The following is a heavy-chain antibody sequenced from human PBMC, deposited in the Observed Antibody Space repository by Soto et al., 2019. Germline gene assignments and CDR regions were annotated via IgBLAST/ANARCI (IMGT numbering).Heavy chain of an antibody. D-gene: IGHD3-10*01. CDR2: IYHSGST. J-gene: IGHJ5*02. Sequence: SETLSLTCAVSGGSISSSNWWSRVRQPPGKGLEWIGEIYHSGSTNYNPSLKSRVTISVGKSKNQFSLKLSSVTAADTAVYYCARDLWFGELGPWGQGTLVTVSS. V-gene: IGHV4-4*02. CDR1: GGSISSSNW. CDR3: ARDLWFGELGP.